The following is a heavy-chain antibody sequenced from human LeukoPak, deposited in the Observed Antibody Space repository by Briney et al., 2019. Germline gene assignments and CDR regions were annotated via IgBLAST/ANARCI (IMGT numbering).Heavy chain of an antibody. J-gene: IGHJ6*03. CDR2: ISSSGSTI. Sequence: GSLRLSCAASGFTFSSYEMNWVRQAPGKGLEWVSYISSSGSTIYHADSVKGRFTISRDNAQNSLYLQMNSLRAEDTAVYYCARVRSNYYMDVWGKGTTVTVSS. CDR1: GFTFSSYE. CDR3: ARVRSNYYMDV. V-gene: IGHV3-48*03.